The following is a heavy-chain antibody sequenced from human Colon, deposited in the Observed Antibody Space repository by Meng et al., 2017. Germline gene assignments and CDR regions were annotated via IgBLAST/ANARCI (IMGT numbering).Heavy chain of an antibody. V-gene: IGHV4-4*07. CDR1: GGSISSYY. J-gene: IGHJ4*02. Sequence: QVQLQEAGPGLVKPSETPSLICTVSGGSISSYYWSWIRQPAGKGLEWIGRIYTSGNTNYNPSLESRVTMSVDTSKNQFSLKLSSVTAADTAVYYCARYGDYYFDFWGQGTLVTVSS. CDR2: IYTSGNT. CDR3: ARYGDYYFDF. D-gene: IGHD4-17*01.